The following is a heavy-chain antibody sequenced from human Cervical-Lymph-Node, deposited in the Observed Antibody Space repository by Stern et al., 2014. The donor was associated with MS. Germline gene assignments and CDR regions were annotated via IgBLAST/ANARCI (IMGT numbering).Heavy chain of an antibody. V-gene: IGHV3-30*18. CDR3: ANAAALSCRSPSCYKAFEY. Sequence: VQLVESGGGVVQPGGALRLSCVASGFTFTTSGMHWVRQAPGKGLDWVAVISYDGSNKNYGDSVKDRFTISRDNSKNTVYLQMNSLRPEDTAVYYCANAAALSCRSPSCYKAFEYWGQGILVTVSS. CDR1: GFTFTTSG. J-gene: IGHJ4*02. D-gene: IGHD2-2*02. CDR2: ISYDGSNK.